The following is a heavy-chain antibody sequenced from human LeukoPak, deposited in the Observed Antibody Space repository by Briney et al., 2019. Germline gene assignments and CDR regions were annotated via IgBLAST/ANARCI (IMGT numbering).Heavy chain of an antibody. CDR3: AKAVSYYYDSSGFDY. V-gene: IGHV3-23*01. D-gene: IGHD3-22*01. CDR2: ISGSGSNT. Sequence: GGSLRLSCAASGFTFSSHAMAWVRQAPGKGLEWVSGISGSGSNTYYTDSVKGRFSISRDNSKNTLYLQMNSLRAEDTAVYYCAKAVSYYYDSSGFDYWGQGTLVTVSS. J-gene: IGHJ4*02. CDR1: GFTFSSHA.